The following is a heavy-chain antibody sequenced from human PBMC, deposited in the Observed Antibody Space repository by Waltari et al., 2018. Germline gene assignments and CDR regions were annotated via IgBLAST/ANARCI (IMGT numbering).Heavy chain of an antibody. J-gene: IGHJ4*02. CDR3: ARRYSGASVDY. CDR1: GESFSAYY. D-gene: IGHD5-12*01. V-gene: IGHV4-34*02. Sequence: QVQLQQWGAGLLKPSETLSLRCAVYGESFSAYYWTWIRQPPGKGLEWIGQVNHGGSTNYNPSLKSRLTISGDTSKNQFSLKLSSVTAADTAVYYCARRYSGASVDYWGQGILVTVSS. CDR2: VNHGGST.